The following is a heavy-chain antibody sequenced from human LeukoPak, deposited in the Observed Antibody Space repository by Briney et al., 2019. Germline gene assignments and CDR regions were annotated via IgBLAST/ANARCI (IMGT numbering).Heavy chain of an antibody. CDR3: ARGRVTTIANYYYYYIDV. CDR1: GDSVSGNSAA. D-gene: IGHD4-17*01. V-gene: IGHV6-1*01. CDR2: TYYRSKWYN. J-gene: IGHJ6*03. Sequence: SQTLSLTCAISGDSVSGNSAAWTWIRQSPSRGLEWLGMTYYRSKWYNDYEVSVQSRITINPDTSKNQCSLQLNSVTPEDTAVYYCARGRVTTIANYYYYYIDVWGKGTTVTVSS.